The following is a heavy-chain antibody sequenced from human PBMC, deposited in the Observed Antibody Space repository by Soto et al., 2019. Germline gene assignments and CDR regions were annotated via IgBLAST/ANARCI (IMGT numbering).Heavy chain of an antibody. Sequence: EVQLVESGGGLVQPGGSLRLSCSASGFTFSSYAMHWVRQAPGKGLEYVSAISSNGGSTYYADSVKGRFTISRDNSKNTLYLQMRSLRAEDPAVYYCVRWGQQLVGFDYWGQGTLVTVSS. CDR3: VRWGQQLVGFDY. CDR1: GFTFSSYA. CDR2: ISSNGGST. V-gene: IGHV3-64D*06. D-gene: IGHD6-13*01. J-gene: IGHJ4*02.